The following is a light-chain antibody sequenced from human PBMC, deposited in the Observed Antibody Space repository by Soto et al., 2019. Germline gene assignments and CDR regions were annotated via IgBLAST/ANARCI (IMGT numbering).Light chain of an antibody. CDR2: DAS. V-gene: IGKV1-5*01. J-gene: IGKJ5*01. Sequence: DIQMTQSPSTLSASVGDRVTITCRASQSISSWLAWYQQKPGKAPKLLIYDASSLESGVPSRFSGGGSGTEFTLTISSLQPDDFATYYCQQYHTSSITFGQGTRLEIK. CDR1: QSISSW. CDR3: QQYHTSSIT.